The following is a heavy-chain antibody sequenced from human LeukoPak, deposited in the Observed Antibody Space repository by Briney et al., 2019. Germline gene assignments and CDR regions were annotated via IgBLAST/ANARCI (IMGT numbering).Heavy chain of an antibody. J-gene: IGHJ4*02. Sequence: GGSLRLSCAASGFTFSDYYMSWIRQAPGKGLEWLSYISGSGSSIKHADSVKGRFTISRDNAKNSLYLQMNSLRAEDTAVYFCARYPRDLSVGWRGDYWGQGTLVTVSS. V-gene: IGHV3-11*01. CDR3: ARYPRDLSVGWRGDY. CDR2: ISGSGSSI. D-gene: IGHD5-24*01. CDR1: GFTFSDYY.